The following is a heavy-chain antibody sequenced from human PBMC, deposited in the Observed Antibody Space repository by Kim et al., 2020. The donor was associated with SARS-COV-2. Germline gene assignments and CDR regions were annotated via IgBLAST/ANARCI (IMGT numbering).Heavy chain of an antibody. Sequence: ASVKVSCKASGYTFTSYYMHWVRQAPGQGLEWMGIINPSGGSTSYAQKFQGRVTMTRDTSTSTVYMELSSLRSEDTAVYYCARDLRITICGVVMPYYYYGMDVWGQGTTVTVSS. D-gene: IGHD3-3*01. CDR2: INPSGGST. CDR1: GYTFTSYY. J-gene: IGHJ6*02. V-gene: IGHV1-46*01. CDR3: ARDLRITICGVVMPYYYYGMDV.